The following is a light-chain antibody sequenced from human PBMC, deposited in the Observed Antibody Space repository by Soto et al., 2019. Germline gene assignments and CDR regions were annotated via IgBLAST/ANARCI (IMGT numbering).Light chain of an antibody. Sequence: EIVMTQSPATLSVSPGERATLSCRASQSISSNLAWYQQKPGQAPSLLIYDASTRATGIPARFSGSGSGTEFTLTISSLQSEDFAVYYCQQYNSWPITFGQGTRLEI. CDR1: QSISSN. CDR3: QQYNSWPIT. J-gene: IGKJ5*01. V-gene: IGKV3-15*01. CDR2: DAS.